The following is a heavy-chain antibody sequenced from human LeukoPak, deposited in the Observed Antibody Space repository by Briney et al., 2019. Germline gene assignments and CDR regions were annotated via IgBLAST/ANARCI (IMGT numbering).Heavy chain of an antibody. V-gene: IGHV3-11*01. D-gene: IGHD6-19*01. CDR3: ARMTRRGMAGPFDF. J-gene: IGHJ4*02. CDR2: ISTSGRTI. CDR1: GFTFSDYY. Sequence: PGGSLRLSCAASGFTFSDYYMTRIRQAPGKGLEWISYISTSGRTIYYADSVKGRFTISRDNAKNSLYLQMNSLRGEDTAVYYCARMTRRGMAGPFDFWGQGTLVTVSS.